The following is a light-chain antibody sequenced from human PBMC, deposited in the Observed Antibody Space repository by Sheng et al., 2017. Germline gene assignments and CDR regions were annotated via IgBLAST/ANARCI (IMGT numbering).Light chain of an antibody. Sequence: DIQMTQSPSTLSASVGDRVTITCRASQSISNWLAWYQQKPGKAPNLLIYKASSLESGVPSRFSGSGSGTEFTLTISSLQPDDFATYYCQQTFNTPRSFGQGTKLEIK. CDR2: KAS. CDR3: QQTFNTPRS. CDR1: QSISNW. J-gene: IGKJ2*03. V-gene: IGKV1-5*03.